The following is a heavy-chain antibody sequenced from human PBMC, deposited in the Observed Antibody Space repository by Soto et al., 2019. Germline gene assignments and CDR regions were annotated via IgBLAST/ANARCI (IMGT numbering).Heavy chain of an antibody. V-gene: IGHV3-23*01. CDR1: GFTFSSYA. D-gene: IGHD3-10*01. CDR2: ISGSGGST. J-gene: IGHJ6*02. Sequence: EVQLLESGGGLVQPGGSLRLSCAASGFTFSSYAMSWVRQAPGKGLEWVSAISGSGGSTYYADSVKGRFTISRDNSKNTLYMQMNSLGAEDTAEYYCAKREVLGLWELYYYYGMDVWGQGTTVTVSS. CDR3: AKREVLGLWELYYYYGMDV.